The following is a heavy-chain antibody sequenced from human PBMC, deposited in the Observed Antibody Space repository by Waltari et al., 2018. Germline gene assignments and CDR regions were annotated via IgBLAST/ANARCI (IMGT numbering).Heavy chain of an antibody. J-gene: IGHJ4*02. D-gene: IGHD3-22*01. Sequence: QVQLVGSGGGVVQPGKSLRLSCAASGFTFSSYGMHWVRQAPGKGLEWVAVISYDGSNKYYADSVKGRFTISRDNSKNTLYLQMNSLRAEDTAVYYCAKAPYYDTTPGYFDYWGQGTLVIASS. CDR2: ISYDGSNK. CDR1: GFTFSSYG. CDR3: AKAPYYDTTPGYFDY. V-gene: IGHV3-30*18.